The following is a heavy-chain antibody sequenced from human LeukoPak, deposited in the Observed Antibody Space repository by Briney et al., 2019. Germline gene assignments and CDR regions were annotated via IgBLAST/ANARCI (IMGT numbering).Heavy chain of an antibody. D-gene: IGHD6-6*01. J-gene: IGHJ5*02. V-gene: IGHV7-4-1*02. CDR1: GYTFTSYA. Sequence: GASVKVSCKASGYTFTSYAMNWVRQAPGQGLEWMGWINTNTGNPTYAQGFTERFVFSLDTSISTAYVQISRLKAEDTAVYYCARHYSSSSGNWFDPWGQGTLVTVSS. CDR2: INTNTGNP. CDR3: ARHYSSSSGNWFDP.